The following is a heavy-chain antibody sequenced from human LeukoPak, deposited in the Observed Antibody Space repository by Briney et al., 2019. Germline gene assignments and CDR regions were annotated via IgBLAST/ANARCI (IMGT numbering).Heavy chain of an antibody. V-gene: IGHV4-39*01. D-gene: IGHD6-19*01. CDR3: ARGRSSGWPFDY. J-gene: IGHJ4*02. Sequence: SETLSLTCTVSGGSISSSSYYWGWIRQPPGTGLEWIGSIYYSGSTYYNPSLKSRVTISVDTSKNQFSLKLSSVTAADTAVYYCARGRSSGWPFDYWGQGTLVTVSS. CDR2: IYYSGST. CDR1: GGSISSSSYY.